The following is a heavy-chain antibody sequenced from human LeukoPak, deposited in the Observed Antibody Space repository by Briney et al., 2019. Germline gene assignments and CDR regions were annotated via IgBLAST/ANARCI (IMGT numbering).Heavy chain of an antibody. D-gene: IGHD4-17*01. CDR1: GFTFSSYG. CDR3: ARCFTYGDYLGY. CDR2: IWYDGSNK. Sequence: GGSLRLSCAVSGFTFSSYGMQWVRQAPGKGLEWVAVIWYDGSNKYYADSVKGRFTISRDNSKNTLYLQMNSLRAEDTAVYYCARCFTYGDYLGYWGLGTLVTVSS. V-gene: IGHV3-33*01. J-gene: IGHJ4*02.